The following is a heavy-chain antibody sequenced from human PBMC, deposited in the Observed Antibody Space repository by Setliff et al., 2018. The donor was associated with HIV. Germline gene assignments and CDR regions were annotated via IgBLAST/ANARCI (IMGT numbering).Heavy chain of an antibody. CDR3: ARVRDSSGYYLDY. CDR1: GGTFSSYA. V-gene: IGHV1-69*13. J-gene: IGHJ4*02. D-gene: IGHD3-22*01. Sequence: SVKVSCKASGGTFSSYAISWVRQAPGQGLEWMGRVIPIFGTTNYAQKFQGRVTITADESTSTAYMELSSLRSEDTAVYYCARVRDSSGYYLDYWGQGTLVTSPQ. CDR2: VIPIFGTT.